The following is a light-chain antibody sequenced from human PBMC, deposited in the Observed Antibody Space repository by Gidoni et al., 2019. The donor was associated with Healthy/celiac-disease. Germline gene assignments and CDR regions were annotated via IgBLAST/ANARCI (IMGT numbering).Light chain of an antibody. J-gene: IGKJ5*01. CDR1: QSISSY. CDR2: AAS. CDR3: QQSYSTLIT. V-gene: IGKV1-39*01. Sequence: DRVTITCRASQSISSYLNWYQQKPGKAPKLLIYAASSLQSGVPSRFSGSGSGTDFTLTISSLQPEDFATYYCQQSYSTLITFGQGTRLEIK.